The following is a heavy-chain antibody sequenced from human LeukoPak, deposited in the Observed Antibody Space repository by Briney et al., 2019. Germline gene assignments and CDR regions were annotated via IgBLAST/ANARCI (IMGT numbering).Heavy chain of an antibody. J-gene: IGHJ4*02. V-gene: IGHV3-23*01. D-gene: IGHD3-10*01. CDR1: GFTFISYA. CDR2: ISGSGGST. Sequence: GGSLRLSCAASGFTFISYAMSWVRQAPGRGLEWVSAISGSGGSTYYADSVKGRFTISRDNSKNTLYLQMNSLRAEDTAVYYCAKERADHYYGSGSHIDYWGQGTWSPSPQ. CDR3: AKERADHYYGSGSHIDY.